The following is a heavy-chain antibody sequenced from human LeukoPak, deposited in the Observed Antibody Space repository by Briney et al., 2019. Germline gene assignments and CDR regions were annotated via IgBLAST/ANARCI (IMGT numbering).Heavy chain of an antibody. CDR3: ARPTKLYCSGGSCPFDY. J-gene: IGHJ4*02. V-gene: IGHV4-34*01. CDR1: GGSFSGYY. Sequence: SETLSLTCAVYGGSFSGYYWSWIRQPPGKGLEWIGEINHSGSTNYNPSLKSRVTISVDTSKNQFSLKLSSVTAADTAVYYCARPTKLYCSGGSCPFDYWGQGTLVTVSS. D-gene: IGHD2-15*01. CDR2: INHSGST.